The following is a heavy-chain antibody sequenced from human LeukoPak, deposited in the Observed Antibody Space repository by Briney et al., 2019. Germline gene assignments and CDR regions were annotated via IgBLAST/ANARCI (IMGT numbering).Heavy chain of an antibody. J-gene: IGHJ5*02. V-gene: IGHV1-2*02. Sequence: GASVKVSCKASGYTFTGYYMHWVRQAPGQGLEWMGWINPNSGGTNYAQKFQGRVTMTRDTSISTAYMELSRLGSDDTAVYYCARARGYCSGGSCYGWFDPWGQGTLVTVSS. CDR3: ARARGYCSGGSCYGWFDP. CDR1: GYTFTGYY. D-gene: IGHD2-15*01. CDR2: INPNSGGT.